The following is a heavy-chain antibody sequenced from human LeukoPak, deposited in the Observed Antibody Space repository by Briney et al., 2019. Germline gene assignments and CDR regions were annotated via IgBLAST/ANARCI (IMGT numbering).Heavy chain of an antibody. CDR3: ARVIQIMVRGVLRYYYYYYMDV. D-gene: IGHD3-10*01. V-gene: IGHV4-61*01. CDR2: IYYSGST. Sequence: SETLSLLCSVSGYSLSSGYYWGWIRQTPGKGLEWIGYIYYSGSTKYNPSLKSRDTISVDTSKNQFSLKLSSVTAADTAVYYCARVIQIMVRGVLRYYYYYYMDVWGKGTTVTISS. J-gene: IGHJ6*03. CDR1: GYSLSSGYY.